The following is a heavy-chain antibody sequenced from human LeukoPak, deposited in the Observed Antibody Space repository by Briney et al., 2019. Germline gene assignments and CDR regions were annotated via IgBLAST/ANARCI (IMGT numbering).Heavy chain of an antibody. J-gene: IGHJ4*02. CDR3: ARGGVVVPAAMASSYSSGWHPNDY. V-gene: IGHV1-18*01. CDR1: GHTFTSYG. D-gene: IGHD2-2*01. CDR2: ISAYNGNT. Sequence: ASVKVSCKASGHTFTSYGISWVRQAPGQGLEWMGWISAYNGNTNYAQKLQGRVTMTTDTSTSTAYMELRSLRSDDTAVYYCARGGVVVPAAMASSYSSGWHPNDYWGQGTLVTVSS.